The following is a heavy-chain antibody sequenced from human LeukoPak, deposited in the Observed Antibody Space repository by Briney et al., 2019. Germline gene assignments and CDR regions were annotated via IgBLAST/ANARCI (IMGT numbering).Heavy chain of an antibody. Sequence: QPGGSLRLSCAASGFTFSGYWMSWVRQAPGKGLEWVANIKQDGSEKYYVDSVRGRFTISRDNAKNSLYLQMNSLRAEDTAVYYCARPGEYSWGQGTLVTVSS. D-gene: IGHD3-16*01. J-gene: IGHJ4*02. CDR3: ARPGEYS. CDR2: IKQDGSEK. V-gene: IGHV3-7*01. CDR1: GFTFSGYW.